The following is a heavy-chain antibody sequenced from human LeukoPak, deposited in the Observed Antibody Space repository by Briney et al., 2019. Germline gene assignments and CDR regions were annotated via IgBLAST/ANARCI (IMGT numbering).Heavy chain of an antibody. CDR2: IRSKADSYAT. CDR3: ARPQAEMGAFDI. J-gene: IGHJ3*02. D-gene: IGHD5-24*01. V-gene: IGHV3-73*01. Sequence: GSLRLSCAASGFTLSGSSMHWVRQASGKGLEWVGRIRSKADSYATTYAASLKGRFTISRDSSKNTLYLQMNSLRAEDTAVYYCARPQAEMGAFDIWGQGTMVTVSS. CDR1: GFTLSGSS.